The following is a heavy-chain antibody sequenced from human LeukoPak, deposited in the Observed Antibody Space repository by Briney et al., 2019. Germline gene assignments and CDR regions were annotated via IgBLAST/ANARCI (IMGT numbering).Heavy chain of an antibody. V-gene: IGHV1-8*03. Sequence: GASVKVSCKTSGYTFTSYDINWVRQATGQGLEWMGVMNTNSGNTGYAQRFRGRVTITRNTSISTAYMELSSLRSEDTAVYYCARDFEGEPLDYWGQGTLVTVSS. D-gene: IGHD1-14*01. CDR2: MNTNSGNT. CDR1: GYTFTSYD. CDR3: ARDFEGEPLDY. J-gene: IGHJ4*02.